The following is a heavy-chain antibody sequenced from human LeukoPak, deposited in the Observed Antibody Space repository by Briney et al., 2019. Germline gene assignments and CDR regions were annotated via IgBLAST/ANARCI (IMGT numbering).Heavy chain of an antibody. Sequence: SETLSLTCTVSGYSISSGYYWGWIRQPPGKGLEWIGSIYHSGRTYYHPSLRSRVTISVDTSKNQFSLKLSSVTAADTAVYYCARVHDGGSYYSSLYYYYYMDVWGKGTTVTVSS. D-gene: IGHD1-26*01. CDR2: IYHSGRT. CDR1: GYSISSGYY. CDR3: ARVHDGGSYYSSLYYYYYMDV. J-gene: IGHJ6*03. V-gene: IGHV4-38-2*02.